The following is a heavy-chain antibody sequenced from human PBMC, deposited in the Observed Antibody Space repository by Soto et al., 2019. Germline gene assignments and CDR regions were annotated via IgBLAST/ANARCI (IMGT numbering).Heavy chain of an antibody. V-gene: IGHV1-18*04. J-gene: IGHJ4*01. CDR3: ARYHSSSRSGSIFFSDH. D-gene: IGHD6-25*01. CDR2: ISAYNGDT. Sequence: ASVNGSWKAAGDGMLSYCFSCVRQAPGQGLEWMGWISAYNGDTNYAQKLQGRVTMTTDTSTSTAYMELRSLRSDDTAVYYCARYHSSSRSGSIFFSDHWG. CDR1: GDGMLSYC.